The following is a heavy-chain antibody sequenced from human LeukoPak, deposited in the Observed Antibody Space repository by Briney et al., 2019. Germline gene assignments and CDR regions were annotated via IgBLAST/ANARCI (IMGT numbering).Heavy chain of an antibody. Sequence: GGSLRLSCAASGFTFSNFGMHWVRQAPGKGLEWVAFIRYDGSNEYYADSVKGRFTISRDNSKNTLYLQMNSLRDEDTAVYYCAKSGTRSSWSPRVKTYFDYWGQGTLVTVSS. CDR1: GFTFSNFG. CDR3: AKSGTRSSWSPRVKTYFDY. CDR2: IRYDGSNE. V-gene: IGHV3-30*02. J-gene: IGHJ4*02. D-gene: IGHD6-13*01.